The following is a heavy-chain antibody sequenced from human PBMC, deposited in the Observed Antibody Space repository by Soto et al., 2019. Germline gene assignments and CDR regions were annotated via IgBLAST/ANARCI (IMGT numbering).Heavy chain of an antibody. Sequence: SETLSLTCTVSGGSIRDYFWTWIRQPPGKGLEWIGYIYYSGRTNYNPSLKSRVSISVDTSKNHFSLQLRSVTAADTAVYYCARVGGDEFGDSGGFYYWGQGTLGNVPQ. CDR1: GGSIRDYF. D-gene: IGHD4-17*01. J-gene: IGHJ4*02. CDR2: IYYSGRT. V-gene: IGHV4-59*01. CDR3: ARVGGDEFGDSGGFYY.